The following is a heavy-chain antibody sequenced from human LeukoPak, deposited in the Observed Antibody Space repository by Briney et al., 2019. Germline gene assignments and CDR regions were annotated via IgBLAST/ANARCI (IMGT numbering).Heavy chain of an antibody. CDR3: ARIPGGYYYAMDV. V-gene: IGHV3-48*02. Sequence: GGSLRLSCAASGVTFSNYSRNRVRQAPGKGLKWVSYISSRSSNIYYADSVKGRFTISRDNTKNSLYLQMNSLRDEDTAVYYCARIPGGYYYAMDVWGQGTTVTVSS. CDR2: ISSRSSNI. CDR1: GVTFSNYS. J-gene: IGHJ6*02. D-gene: IGHD3-16*01.